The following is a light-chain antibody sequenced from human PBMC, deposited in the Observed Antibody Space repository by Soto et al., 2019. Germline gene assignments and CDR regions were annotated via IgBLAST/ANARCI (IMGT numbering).Light chain of an antibody. Sequence: EIVMTQSPVTLSVSPGERATLSCRASQSVSSNLAWYQQKPGQAPSLLIYGAFTRATGIPARYSGSGSGTDFTLTISRLEPEDFAVYYCQQYADSSWTFGQGTKVDIK. CDR1: QSVSSN. CDR3: QQYADSSWT. V-gene: IGKV3-15*01. J-gene: IGKJ1*01. CDR2: GAF.